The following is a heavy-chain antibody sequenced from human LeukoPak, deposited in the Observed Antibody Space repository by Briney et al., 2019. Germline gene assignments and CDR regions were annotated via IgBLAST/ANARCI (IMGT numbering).Heavy chain of an antibody. D-gene: IGHD1-1*01. CDR1: GFTFSSYG. Sequence: QPGGSLRLSCAASGFTFSSYGMHWVRQAPGKGLEWVAFIQYDGSNKYYADSVKGRFTISRDNSKNTLYLQMNSLRAEDTAVYYCSAGDFDYWGQGTLVTVSS. CDR3: SAGDFDY. J-gene: IGHJ4*02. V-gene: IGHV3-30*02. CDR2: IQYDGSNK.